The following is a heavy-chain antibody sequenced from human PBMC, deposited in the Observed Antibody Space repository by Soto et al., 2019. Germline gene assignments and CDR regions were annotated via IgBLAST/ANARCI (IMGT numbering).Heavy chain of an antibody. D-gene: IGHD3-10*01. V-gene: IGHV6-1*01. CDR2: TYYRSKWYN. J-gene: IGHJ4*02. CDR1: GDSVSSNSAA. Sequence: SQTLSLTCVISGDSVSSNSAAWNWIRQSPSGGLEWLGRTYYRSKWYNDYAVSVKSRITINPDTSKNQFSLQLNSVTPEDTAVYYCARGRITMVRGVIPDFDYWGQGTLVTVSS. CDR3: ARGRITMVRGVIPDFDY.